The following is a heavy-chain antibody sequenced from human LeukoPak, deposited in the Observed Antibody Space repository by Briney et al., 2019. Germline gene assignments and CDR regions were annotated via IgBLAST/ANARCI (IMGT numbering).Heavy chain of an antibody. CDR1: GFTFSRYW. V-gene: IGHV3-7*01. CDR2: IKQDGSEK. J-gene: IGHJ4*02. CDR3: ARGGVLH. Sequence: PGGSLRLSCAASGFTFSRYWMNWVRQAPGKGLEWAASIKQDGSEKYYVDSVKGRFTISRDNAKNSVSLQMNSLRSEDTAVYYCARGGVLHWGQGTLVTVSS. D-gene: IGHD3-16*01.